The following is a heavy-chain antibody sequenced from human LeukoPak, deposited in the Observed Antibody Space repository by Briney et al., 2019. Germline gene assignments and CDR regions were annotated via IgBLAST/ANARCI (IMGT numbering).Heavy chain of an antibody. CDR1: GFTFSSYA. CDR3: ARGDSSSWFMVPTDY. Sequence: PGGSLRLSCAASGFTFSSYAMNWVRQAPGKGLEWVSSISSSSSYIYYADSVKGRFTISRDNAKNSLYLQMNSLRAEDTAVYYCARGDSSSWFMVPTDYWGQGTLVTVSS. D-gene: IGHD6-13*01. V-gene: IGHV3-21*01. J-gene: IGHJ4*02. CDR2: ISSSSSYI.